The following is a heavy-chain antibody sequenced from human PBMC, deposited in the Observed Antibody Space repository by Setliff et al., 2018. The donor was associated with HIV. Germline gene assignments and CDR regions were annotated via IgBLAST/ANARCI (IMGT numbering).Heavy chain of an antibody. V-gene: IGHV4-38-2*01. CDR2: INHSGST. J-gene: IGHJ3*02. Sequence: SETLSLTCAVSGYSISSGYYWGWIRQPPGKGLEWIGEINHSGSTNYNPSFKSRVTISVDTSKNQFSLKLSSVTAADTAVYYCARQGIVYYDSPGDAFDIWGQGTMVTVSS. CDR1: GYSISSGYY. D-gene: IGHD3-22*01. CDR3: ARQGIVYYDSPGDAFDI.